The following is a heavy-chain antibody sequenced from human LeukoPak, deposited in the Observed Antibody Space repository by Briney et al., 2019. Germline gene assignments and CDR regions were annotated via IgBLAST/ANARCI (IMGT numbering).Heavy chain of an antibody. J-gene: IGHJ4*02. CDR3: ARSDYIK. CDR1: GLTFSSYW. V-gene: IGHV3-74*01. Sequence: PGGSLRLSCAASGLTFSSYWMHWVRQAPGKGLVWVSRINTDGSNTNYADSVKGRFTISRDNAKNTLYLQLNSLRAEDTAVYYCARSDYIKWGQGTLVTVSS. CDR2: INTDGSNT. D-gene: IGHD3-16*01.